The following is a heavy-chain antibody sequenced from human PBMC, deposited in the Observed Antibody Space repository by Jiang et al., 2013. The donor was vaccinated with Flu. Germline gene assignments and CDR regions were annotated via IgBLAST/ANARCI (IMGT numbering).Heavy chain of an antibody. CDR2: INHSGST. V-gene: IGHV4-34*01. Sequence: INHSGSTNYDPSLKSRVTISVDTSKNQFSLKLSSVTAADTAVYYCARVHYYGSGSYYKGYYGMDVWGQGTTVTVSS. CDR3: ARVHYYGSGSYYKGYYGMDV. J-gene: IGHJ6*02. D-gene: IGHD3-10*01.